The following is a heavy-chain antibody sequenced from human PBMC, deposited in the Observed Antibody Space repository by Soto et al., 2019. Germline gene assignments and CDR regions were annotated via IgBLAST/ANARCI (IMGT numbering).Heavy chain of an antibody. CDR2: IWYDGSNK. J-gene: IGHJ6*02. CDR3: ARDVGSGLYYYYGMDV. Sequence: GGSLRLSCAASGFTFSSYGMHWVRQAPGKGLEWVAVIWYDGSNKYYADSVKGRFTISRDNSKNTLYLQMNSLRAEDTAVYYCARDVGSGLYYYYGMDVWGQGTTVTVSS. CDR1: GFTFSSYG. V-gene: IGHV3-33*01. D-gene: IGHD3-10*01.